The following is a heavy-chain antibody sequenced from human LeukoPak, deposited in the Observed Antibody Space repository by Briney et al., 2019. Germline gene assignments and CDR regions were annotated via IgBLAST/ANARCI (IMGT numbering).Heavy chain of an antibody. Sequence: SETLSLTCTVSGGSISSSTFYWGWIRQPPGKGLEWIGSVHYSGSTSYNPSLKSRVTISVDTSKNQFSLKLTSVTAADTAVYYCARHGHHGDHDYWGQGTLVTVSS. CDR2: VHYSGST. CDR3: ARHGHHGDHDY. V-gene: IGHV4-39*01. D-gene: IGHD2-21*02. J-gene: IGHJ4*02. CDR1: GGSISSSTFY.